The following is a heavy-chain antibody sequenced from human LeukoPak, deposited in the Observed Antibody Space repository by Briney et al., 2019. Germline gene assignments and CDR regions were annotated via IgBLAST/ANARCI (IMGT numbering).Heavy chain of an antibody. Sequence: ASVKVSCKASGYTFTGYYMHWVRQAPGQGLEWMGWINPNSGGTNYAQKFQGWVTMTRDTSIRTAYMELSRLRSDDTAVYYCARAGSSSWYSWYYYYGMDVWGQGTTVTVSS. CDR3: ARAGSSSWYSWYYYYGMDV. CDR1: GYTFTGYY. J-gene: IGHJ6*02. CDR2: INPNSGGT. V-gene: IGHV1-2*04. D-gene: IGHD6-13*01.